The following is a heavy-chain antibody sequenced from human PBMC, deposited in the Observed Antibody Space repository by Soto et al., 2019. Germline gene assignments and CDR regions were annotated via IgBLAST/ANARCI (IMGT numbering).Heavy chain of an antibody. CDR1: GFTFSSYA. D-gene: IGHD3-10*02. CDR3: AKDPPQPCVVVLLPTYFYC. V-gene: IGHV3-23*01. J-gene: IGHJ4*02. CDR2: ISGSGGST. Sequence: EVQLLESGGGLVQPGGSLRLSCAASGFTFSSYAMSWVRQAPGKGLEWVSAISGSGGSTYYADSVKGRFTISRDNSKNTLYLVMNSLRAADTAVYYCAKDPPQPCVVVLLPTYFYCWGQGTLVTVSS.